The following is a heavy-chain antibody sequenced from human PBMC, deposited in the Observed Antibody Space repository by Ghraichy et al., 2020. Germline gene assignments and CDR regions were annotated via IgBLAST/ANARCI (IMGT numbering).Heavy chain of an antibody. D-gene: IGHD3-3*01. CDR2: IIPIFGTA. V-gene: IGHV1-69*13. CDR3: ARVRDFLVRAFDI. J-gene: IGHJ3*02. Sequence: SVKVSCKASGGTFSSYAISWVRQAPGQGLEWMGGIIPIFGTANYAQKFQGRVTITADESTSTAYMELSSLRSEDTAVYYCARVRDFLVRAFDIWGQGTMVTVSS. CDR1: GGTFSSYA.